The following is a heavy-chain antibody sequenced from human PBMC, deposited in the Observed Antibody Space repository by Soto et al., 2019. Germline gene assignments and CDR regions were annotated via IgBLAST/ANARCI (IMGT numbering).Heavy chain of an antibody. CDR3: ATYRSGRLFPFWSCYSYRGGYWYFDL. J-gene: IGHJ2*01. CDR1: GYTLTELS. Sequence: GASVKVSCKVSGYTLTELSMHWVRQAPGKGLEWMGGFDPEDGETIYAQKFQGRVTMTEDTSTDTAYMELSSLRSEDTAVYYCATYRSGRLFPFWSCYSYRGGYWYFDLWGRGTLVTVPQ. CDR2: FDPEDGET. D-gene: IGHD3-3*01. V-gene: IGHV1-24*01.